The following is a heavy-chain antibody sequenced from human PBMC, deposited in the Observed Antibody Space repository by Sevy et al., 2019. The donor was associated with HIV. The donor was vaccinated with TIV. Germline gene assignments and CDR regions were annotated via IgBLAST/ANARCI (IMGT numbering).Heavy chain of an antibody. CDR2: IHHGGAT. D-gene: IGHD3-22*01. CDR1: DGSVSGYF. V-gene: IGHV4-59*02. Sequence: SETLSLTCAVSDGSVSGYFWSWIRQPPGRGLEWVGNIHHGGATKYNPSLKSRLTISIDTSKNQFSLILTSATAADTAVYYCPRLDSSGHSDSWGQGTPVTVSS. CDR3: PRLDSSGHSDS. J-gene: IGHJ4*02.